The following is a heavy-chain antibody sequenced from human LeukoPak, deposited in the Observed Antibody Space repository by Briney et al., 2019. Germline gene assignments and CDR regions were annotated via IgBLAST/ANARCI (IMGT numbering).Heavy chain of an antibody. CDR1: GFTVSSNS. D-gene: IGHD4-17*01. CDR3: ARLAPDYGDSRIDY. Sequence: PGGSLRLSCTVSGFTVSSNSMSWVRQAPGKGLEWVSFIYSDNTHYSDSVKGRFTISRDNSKNTLYLQMNSLRAEDTAVYYCARLAPDYGDSRIDYWGQGTLVTVSS. V-gene: IGHV3-53*01. CDR2: IYSDNT. J-gene: IGHJ4*02.